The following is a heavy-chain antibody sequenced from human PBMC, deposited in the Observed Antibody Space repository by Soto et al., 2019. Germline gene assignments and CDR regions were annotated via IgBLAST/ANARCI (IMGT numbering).Heavy chain of an antibody. J-gene: IGHJ6*02. Sequence: QVQLVESGGGVVQPGRSLRLSCAASGFTFSSYDMHWVRQAPGKGLEWVAVISYDGNYKYYADSVKGRFTISRDNSKNTLYLQMNSLSTEDTAVYYCAKDDVWGQGTTVTVSS. V-gene: IGHV3-30*18. CDR2: ISYDGNYK. CDR3: AKDDV. CDR1: GFTFSSYD.